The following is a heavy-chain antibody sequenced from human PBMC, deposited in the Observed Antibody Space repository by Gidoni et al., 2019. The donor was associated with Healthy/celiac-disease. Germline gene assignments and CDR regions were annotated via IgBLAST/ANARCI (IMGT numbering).Heavy chain of an antibody. CDR1: GFTFSSYG. Sequence: QVQLVESGGGVVQPGRSLRLSCAASGFTFSSYGMPWVRQAPGKGLEWVAVIWYDGSNKYYADSVKGRVTISRDNSKNTLYLQMNSLRAEDTAVYYCARDGASMDVWGKGTTVTVSS. D-gene: IGHD2-15*01. V-gene: IGHV3-33*01. J-gene: IGHJ6*03. CDR3: ARDGASMDV. CDR2: IWYDGSNK.